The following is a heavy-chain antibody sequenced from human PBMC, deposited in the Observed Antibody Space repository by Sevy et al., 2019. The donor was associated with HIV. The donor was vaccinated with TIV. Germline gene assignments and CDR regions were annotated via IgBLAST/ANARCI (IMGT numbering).Heavy chain of an antibody. D-gene: IGHD2-8*01. Sequence: GGSLRLSCAASGFTFGKYSMSWVRQLPGKGREWVSTLSLVWGEINYADSVKGRFTISRDNSKSSVYLQMNNLRPEDTAVYYCAREGCTKPHDYWGQGTLVTVSS. J-gene: IGHJ4*02. CDR1: GFTFGKYS. CDR2: LSLVWGEI. CDR3: AREGCTKPHDY. V-gene: IGHV3-23*01.